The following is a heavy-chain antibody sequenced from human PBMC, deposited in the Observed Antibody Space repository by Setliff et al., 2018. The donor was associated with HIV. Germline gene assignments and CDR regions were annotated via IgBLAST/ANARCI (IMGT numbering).Heavy chain of an antibody. CDR2: IIPIFGKV. Sequence: SVKVSCKASGGRFRSFGFSWIRQAPGQGLEWMGGIIPIFGKVEYAQRFQDRVKITADESTSTAYMEMSSLTSEDTAIYYCATDPQKGGYYYYYMDVWGKGTTVTVSS. J-gene: IGHJ6*03. D-gene: IGHD2-15*01. CDR1: GGRFRSFG. CDR3: ATDPQKGGYYYYYMDV. V-gene: IGHV1-69*13.